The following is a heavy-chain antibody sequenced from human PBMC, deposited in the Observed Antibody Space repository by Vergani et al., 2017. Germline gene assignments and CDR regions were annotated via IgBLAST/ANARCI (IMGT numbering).Heavy chain of an antibody. V-gene: IGHV1-8*01. Sequence: QVQLVQSGAEVKKPGASVKVSCKASGYTFTRYDINWVRQATGQGLEWMGWMNPNSGNTGYAQKFQGRVTMTRNTSISTAYMELSSLRSEDTAVYYCARGLTYYDFWSGYSDYYYYMDVWGKGTTVTVSS. CDR3: ARGLTYYDFWSGYSDYYYYMDV. J-gene: IGHJ6*03. CDR1: GYTFTRYD. D-gene: IGHD3-3*01. CDR2: MNPNSGNT.